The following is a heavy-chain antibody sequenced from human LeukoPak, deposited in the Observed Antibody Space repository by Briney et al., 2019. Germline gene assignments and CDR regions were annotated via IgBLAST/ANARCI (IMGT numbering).Heavy chain of an antibody. CDR3: AEALHLYYYDY. D-gene: IGHD2-15*01. V-gene: IGHV3-13*01. CDR1: GFTFSSYD. Sequence: PGGSLRLSCAASGFTFSSYDMHWVRQATGKGLEWVSAIGTAGDTYYPGSVKGRFTISRENAKNSLYLQMNSLRAGDTAVYYCAEALHLYYYDYWGQGTLVTVSS. J-gene: IGHJ4*02. CDR2: IGTAGDT.